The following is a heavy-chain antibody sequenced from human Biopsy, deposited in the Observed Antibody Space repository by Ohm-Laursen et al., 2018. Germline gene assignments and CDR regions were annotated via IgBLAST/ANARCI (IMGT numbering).Heavy chain of an antibody. D-gene: IGHD2/OR15-2a*01. Sequence: GTLSLTCTVSGGSISSDYWSWIRQTPGKRLEWIGYIYYSGSTNYNPSLKSRVTISVDTSKNQFSLRLNSVTAADTAVYYCARAANSTGWPYYYFYGMDVWGQGTTVAVSS. J-gene: IGHJ6*02. CDR2: IYYSGST. CDR3: ARAANSTGWPYYYFYGMDV. CDR1: GGSISSDY. V-gene: IGHV4-59*01.